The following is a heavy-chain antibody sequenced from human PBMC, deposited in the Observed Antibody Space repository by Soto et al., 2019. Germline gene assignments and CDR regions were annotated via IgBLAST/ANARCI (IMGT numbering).Heavy chain of an antibody. J-gene: IGHJ4*02. CDR1: GYRFSSYG. Sequence: LAQSGAEVKKPGASVKVSCKASGYRFSSYGISWVRQAPGQGLEWMGWISAFNGNRNYAQKFQGRVTLTTDTSTGTAYMELRGLRSDDTAVYYCAREDDYYDSSGYLYWGQGTQVTVSS. CDR2: ISAFNGNR. CDR3: AREDDYYDSSGYLY. D-gene: IGHD3-22*01. V-gene: IGHV1-18*01.